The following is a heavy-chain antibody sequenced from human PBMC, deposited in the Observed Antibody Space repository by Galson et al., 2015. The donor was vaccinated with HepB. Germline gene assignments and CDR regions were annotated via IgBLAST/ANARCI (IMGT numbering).Heavy chain of an antibody. J-gene: IGHJ5*01. V-gene: IGHV3-23*01. Sequence: SLRLSCAASGFAFDTHAMSWVRQAPGRGLEWILGISGNGDSTFYADSVKGRFTVSRDNSNNMLYLQMNSLRAEDAGLYFCAKGYGLFDSWGPGILVTVSS. CDR2: ISGNGDST. CDR1: GFAFDTHA. D-gene: IGHD5-18*01. CDR3: AKGYGLFDS.